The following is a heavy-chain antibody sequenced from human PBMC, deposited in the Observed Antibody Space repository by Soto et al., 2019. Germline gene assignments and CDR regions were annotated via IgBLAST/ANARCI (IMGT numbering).Heavy chain of an antibody. CDR3: AGEDYGGNSGNDPFDY. Sequence: PGGSLRLSCEASGFSFSSYAVHWVRQAPGKGLEWVAVISYDSYNKFYADSVKGRFAISRDNSKNTLYLQMNGLRAEDTAVYYCAGEDYGGNSGNDPFDYWGQGTLVTVSS. J-gene: IGHJ4*02. V-gene: IGHV3-30*09. CDR2: ISYDSYNK. CDR1: GFSFSSYA. D-gene: IGHD2-21*02.